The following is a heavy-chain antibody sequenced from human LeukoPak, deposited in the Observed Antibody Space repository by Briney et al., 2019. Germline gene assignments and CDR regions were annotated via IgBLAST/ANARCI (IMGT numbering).Heavy chain of an antibody. CDR2: ISYDGSNK. CDR1: GFTISSHG. CDR3: ARITVTNPTDY. J-gene: IGHJ4*02. Sequence: GTSLRLSCAVSGFTISSHGMHWVRQAPGKGLEWVAVISYDGSNKYYADSVKGRFTISRDNSKNTLYLQMNSLRAEDTAVYYCARITVTNPTDYWGQGTLVTVSS. V-gene: IGHV3-30*03. D-gene: IGHD4-17*01.